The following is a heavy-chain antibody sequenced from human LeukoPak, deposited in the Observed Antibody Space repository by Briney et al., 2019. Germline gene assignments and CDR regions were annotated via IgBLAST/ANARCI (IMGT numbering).Heavy chain of an antibody. Sequence: GGSLRLSCAASGFTFSDYYMSWIRQAPGKGLEWVSYISSSSSYTNYADSVKGRFTISRDNAKNLLYLQMNSLRAEDTAVYYCAKDWGYSSSQGYYFDYWGQGTLVTVSS. V-gene: IGHV3-11*05. J-gene: IGHJ4*02. CDR3: AKDWGYSSSQGYYFDY. D-gene: IGHD6-13*01. CDR1: GFTFSDYY. CDR2: ISSSSSYT.